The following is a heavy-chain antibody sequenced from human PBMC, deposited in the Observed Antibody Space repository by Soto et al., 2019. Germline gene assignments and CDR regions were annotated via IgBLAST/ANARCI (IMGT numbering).Heavy chain of an antibody. CDR1: GFIFSNYG. J-gene: IGHJ4*02. V-gene: IGHV3-48*02. Sequence: GRSLRLSCAASGFIFSNYGMNWVRQGPGKGLEWVSYISSDGANRYYPDSMKGRFTVSRDNAKRSVYLQVNSLRDEDTAIYYCARGDYAGWDFGYWGQGTLVTVSS. CDR2: ISSDGANR. D-gene: IGHD3-16*01. CDR3: ARGDYAGWDFGY.